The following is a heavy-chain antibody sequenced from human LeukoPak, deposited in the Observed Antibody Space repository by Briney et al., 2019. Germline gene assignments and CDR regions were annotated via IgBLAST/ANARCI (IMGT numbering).Heavy chain of an antibody. V-gene: IGHV4-59*08. CDR3: ARNQITIFGVINYYMDV. J-gene: IGHJ6*03. CDR1: GGSISSYY. Sequence: PSETLSLTCTVSGGSISSYYWSWIRQPPRKGLEWIGYVFYSGSINYNPSLKSRVTISIDASKNQFSLKLSSVTAADTAVYYCARNQITIFGVINYYMDVWGKGTTVTVSS. CDR2: VFYSGSI. D-gene: IGHD3-3*01.